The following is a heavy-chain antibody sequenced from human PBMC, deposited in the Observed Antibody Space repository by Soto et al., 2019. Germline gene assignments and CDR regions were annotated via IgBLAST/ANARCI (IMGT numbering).Heavy chain of an antibody. D-gene: IGHD6-13*01. Sequence: QVQLVQSGAEVKKPGSSVKVSCKASGGTFSSYAISWVRQAPGQGLEWMGGIIPIFGTANYAQKFQGRVTMTAEESTSTAYMELSSLRSEDTAVYFCARAPAYSSSWYFFLDYWGQGTLVTVSS. V-gene: IGHV1-69*01. CDR3: ARAPAYSSSWYFFLDY. CDR2: IIPIFGTA. J-gene: IGHJ4*02. CDR1: GGTFSSYA.